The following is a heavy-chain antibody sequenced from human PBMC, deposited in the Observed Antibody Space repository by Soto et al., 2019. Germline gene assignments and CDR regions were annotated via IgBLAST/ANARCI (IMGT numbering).Heavy chain of an antibody. D-gene: IGHD3-3*01. Sequence: SVKVSCKASGGTFSSYAISWVRQAPGQGXEWMGGIIPIFGTANYAQKFQGRVTITADESTSTAYMELSSLRSEDTAVYYCARDDVLRFLEWSPARYYGMDVWGQGTTVTVSS. CDR3: ARDDVLRFLEWSPARYYGMDV. CDR2: IIPIFGTA. J-gene: IGHJ6*02. V-gene: IGHV1-69*13. CDR1: GGTFSSYA.